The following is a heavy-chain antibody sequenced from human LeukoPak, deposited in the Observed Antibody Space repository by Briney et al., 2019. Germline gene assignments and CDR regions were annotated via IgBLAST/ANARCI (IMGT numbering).Heavy chain of an antibody. CDR1: GFTFSSYD. D-gene: IGHD3-3*01. J-gene: IGHJ5*02. CDR3: ARTVFGAYNWFDP. Sequence: GGSLRHSCVASGFTFSSYDMNWVRQAPGKGLEWVSSISSTSNYINYADSVKGRFTISRDNAKSSLYLQMNSLRVDDTAVYYCARTVFGAYNWFDPWGQGALVTVSS. CDR2: ISSTSNYI. V-gene: IGHV3-21*01.